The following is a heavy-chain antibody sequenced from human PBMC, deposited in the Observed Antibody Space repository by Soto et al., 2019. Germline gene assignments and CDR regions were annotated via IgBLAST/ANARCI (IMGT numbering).Heavy chain of an antibody. Sequence: GASVKVSCKTSGYTFSNYGITWVRQAPGQPLEWLGWISLYSDGTNYAQKFQGRVSMATDTSTTTAYMELRSLRSDDTAVYYCARVVPGAEAWFGPWGQGTLVTVSS. V-gene: IGHV1-18*01. J-gene: IGHJ5*02. CDR3: ARVVPGAEAWFGP. D-gene: IGHD2-2*01. CDR2: ISLYSDGT. CDR1: GYTFSNYG.